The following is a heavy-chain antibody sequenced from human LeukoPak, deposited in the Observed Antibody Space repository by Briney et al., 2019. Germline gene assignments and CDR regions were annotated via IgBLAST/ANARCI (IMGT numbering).Heavy chain of an antibody. V-gene: IGHV3-23*01. CDR3: AKSLLLWFGENYYMDV. Sequence: GGSLRLSCAASGFTFSSYGMSWVRQAPGNGLEWVSAISGSGGSTYYADSVKGRFTISRDNSKNTLYLQMNSLRAEDTAVYYCAKSLLLWFGENYYMDVWGKGTTVTISS. CDR2: ISGSGGST. CDR1: GFTFSSYG. J-gene: IGHJ6*03. D-gene: IGHD3-10*01.